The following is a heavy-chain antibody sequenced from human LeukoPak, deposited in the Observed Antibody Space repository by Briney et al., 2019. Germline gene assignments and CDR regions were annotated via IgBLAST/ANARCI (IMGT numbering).Heavy chain of an antibody. CDR2: INHSGST. Sequence: SETLSLTCAVYGGSFSGYYWSWIRQPPGKGLEWIGEINHSGSTNYNPSLKSRVTISVDTSKIQFSLKLSSVTAADTAVYYCARGRFSSSWYQSGARYMDVWGKGTTVTVSS. CDR1: GGSFSGYY. J-gene: IGHJ6*03. CDR3: ARGRFSSSWYQSGARYMDV. V-gene: IGHV4-34*01. D-gene: IGHD6-13*01.